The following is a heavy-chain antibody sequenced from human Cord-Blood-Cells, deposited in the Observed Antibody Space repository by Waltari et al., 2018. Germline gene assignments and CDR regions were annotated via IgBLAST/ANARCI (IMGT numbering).Heavy chain of an antibody. Sequence: EVQLLESGGGLVQPGGSLRLSCAASGFTFSSYAMSWARQAPGKGLVWVSAISGSGGSTYYADSVKGRFTISRDNSKNTLYLQMNSLRAEDTAVYYCAKDPGGDYWYFDLWGRGTLVTVSS. J-gene: IGHJ2*01. D-gene: IGHD4-17*01. CDR2: ISGSGGST. V-gene: IGHV3-23*01. CDR3: AKDPGGDYWYFDL. CDR1: GFTFSSYA.